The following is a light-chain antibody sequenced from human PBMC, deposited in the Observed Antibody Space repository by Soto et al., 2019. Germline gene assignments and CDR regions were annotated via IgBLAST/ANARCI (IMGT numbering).Light chain of an antibody. J-gene: IGKJ4*01. CDR1: QGISSF. Sequence: DIQMTQSPSSVSASVGDRVTITCRASQGISSFLAWYQKKPRKAPNLLIHTASSLQSGVPSRFSGSGSGTDFTLTISSLQPEDFATYYCQQANRFPLPFGGGTKVEIK. CDR3: QQANRFPLP. CDR2: TAS. V-gene: IGKV1-12*01.